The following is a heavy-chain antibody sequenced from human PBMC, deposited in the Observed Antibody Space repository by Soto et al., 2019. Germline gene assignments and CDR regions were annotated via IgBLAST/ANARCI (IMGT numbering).Heavy chain of an antibody. CDR3: ARRALSGWQGFDY. V-gene: IGHV4-59*08. J-gene: IGHJ4*02. Sequence: SETLSLTCTVSGGNISNYYWSWIRQPPGKGLEWIGYIYYSGSTNYNPSLKSRVTISVDTSKNQFSLKLSSVTAADTAVYYCARRALSGWQGFDYWGQGTLVTVSS. D-gene: IGHD6-19*01. CDR1: GGNISNYY. CDR2: IYYSGST.